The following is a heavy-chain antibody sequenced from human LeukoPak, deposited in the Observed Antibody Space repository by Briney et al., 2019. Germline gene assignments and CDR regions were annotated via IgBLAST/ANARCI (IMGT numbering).Heavy chain of an antibody. Sequence: PGGSLRLSCAASGFTFSDYYMSWIRQAPGKGLEWVSSISSSSSYIYYADSVRGRFTISRDNAKNSLYLQMNSLRAEDTAVYYCARSGANYHFDYWGQGTLVTVSS. J-gene: IGHJ4*02. CDR2: ISSSSSYI. CDR1: GFTFSDYY. D-gene: IGHD4/OR15-4a*01. V-gene: IGHV3-11*06. CDR3: ARSGANYHFDY.